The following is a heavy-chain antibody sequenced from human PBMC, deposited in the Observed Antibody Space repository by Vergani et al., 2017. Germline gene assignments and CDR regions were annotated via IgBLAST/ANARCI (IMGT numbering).Heavy chain of an antibody. CDR3: ARPHYFRSWFDP. V-gene: IGHV4-34*01. J-gene: IGHJ5*02. D-gene: IGHD2/OR15-2a*01. CDR1: GGSFSGYY. CDR2: INHSGST. Sequence: QVQLQQWGAGLLKPSETLSLTCAVYGGSFSGYYWSWIRQPPGKGLEWIGEINHSGSTNYNPSLKSRVTISVDTSKNQFSLKLSSVTAADTAVYCCARPHYFRSWFDPWGQGTLVTGSS.